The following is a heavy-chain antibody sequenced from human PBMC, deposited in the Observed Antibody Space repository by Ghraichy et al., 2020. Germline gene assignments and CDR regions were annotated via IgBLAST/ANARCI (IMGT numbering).Heavy chain of an antibody. V-gene: IGHV4-39*02. CDR2: IYYSGST. Sequence: SETLSLTCTVSGGSISSSSYYWGWIRQPPGKGLEWIGSIYYSGSTYYNPSLKSRVTISLDTSKNQFSLKLSSVTAADTAVYYCAREPGSSGREYWFDPWGQGTLVTVSS. CDR1: GGSISSSSYY. J-gene: IGHJ5*02. D-gene: IGHD6-19*01. CDR3: AREPGSSGREYWFDP.